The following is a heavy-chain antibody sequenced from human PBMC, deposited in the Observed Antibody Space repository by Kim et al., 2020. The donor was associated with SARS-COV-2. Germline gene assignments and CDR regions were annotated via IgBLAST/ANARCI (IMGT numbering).Heavy chain of an antibody. Sequence: ASVKVSCKVSGYTLTELSMHWVRQAPGKGLEWMGGFDPEDGETIYAQKFQGRVTMTEDTSTDTAYMELSSLRSEDTAVYYCATVGIVVVPAAPLGFDYWGQGTLVTVSS. CDR2: FDPEDGET. CDR1: GYTLTELS. V-gene: IGHV1-24*01. J-gene: IGHJ4*02. CDR3: ATVGIVVVPAAPLGFDY. D-gene: IGHD2-2*01.